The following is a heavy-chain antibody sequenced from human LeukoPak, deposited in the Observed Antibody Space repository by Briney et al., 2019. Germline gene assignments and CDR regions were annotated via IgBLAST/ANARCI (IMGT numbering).Heavy chain of an antibody. V-gene: IGHV1-18*01. CDR1: GYSFSTYG. D-gene: IGHD3-3*01. Sequence: ASVKVSRKASGYSFSTYGISWLRQAPGQGLEWMGWISAYNGNTNYAQKLQGRVTMTTDTSTSTAYMELRSLRSDDTAVYYCAIIRSGYSYYFDYWGQGTLVTVSS. J-gene: IGHJ4*02. CDR2: ISAYNGNT. CDR3: AIIRSGYSYYFDY.